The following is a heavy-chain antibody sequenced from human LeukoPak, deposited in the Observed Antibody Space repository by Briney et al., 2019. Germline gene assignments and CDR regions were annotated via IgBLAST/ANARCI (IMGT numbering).Heavy chain of an antibody. CDR3: ARVNGIPPSYYYYYMDV. CDR1: GGSISSYY. V-gene: IGHV4-59*01. D-gene: IGHD5-18*01. J-gene: IGHJ6*03. Sequence: NPSETLSLTCTVSGGSISSYYWSWIRQPPGKGLEWIGYIYYSGSTNYNPSLKSRVTIPVDTSKNQFSLKLSSVTAADTAVYYCARVNGIPPSYYYYYMDVWGKGTTVTVSS. CDR2: IYYSGST.